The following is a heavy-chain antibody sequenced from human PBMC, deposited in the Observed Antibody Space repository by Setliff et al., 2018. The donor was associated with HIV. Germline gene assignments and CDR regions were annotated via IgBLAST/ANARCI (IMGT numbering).Heavy chain of an antibody. CDR1: GFTFTNFG. V-gene: IGHV1-18*01. J-gene: IGHJ4*02. Sequence: ASVKVSCKASGFTFTNFGFTWVRRAPGQGFEWMGWINPGSGDTNYAQKFQGRVTMTSDTSRRTVYMELSSLTSDDTAVYFCARVLSVTMIRGAHGYWGRGTLVTVSS. D-gene: IGHD3-10*01. CDR2: INPGSGDT. CDR3: ARVLSVTMIRGAHGY.